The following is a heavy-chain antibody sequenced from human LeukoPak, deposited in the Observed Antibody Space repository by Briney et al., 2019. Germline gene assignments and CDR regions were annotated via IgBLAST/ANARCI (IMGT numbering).Heavy chain of an antibody. D-gene: IGHD3-10*01. J-gene: IGHJ3*02. Sequence: SETLSLTCAVYGGSFSGYYWSWMRQPPGKGLEWMGEINHSESNTYNPSLQSRVTISVDKTKNQFSLKLSSVTAADAAVYYCAGLNLMRFHAFDILGQGTKVTVSS. CDR1: GGSFSGYY. CDR3: AGLNLMRFHAFDI. CDR2: INHSESN. V-gene: IGHV4-34*01.